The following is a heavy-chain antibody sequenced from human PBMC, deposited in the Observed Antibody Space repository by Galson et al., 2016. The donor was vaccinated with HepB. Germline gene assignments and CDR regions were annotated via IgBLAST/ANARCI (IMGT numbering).Heavy chain of an antibody. J-gene: IGHJ5*02. V-gene: IGHV3-23*01. CDR2: ISRSGDAT. Sequence: SLRLSCAASGFTFSNYALSWVRQAPGTGLEWVSAISRSGDATYYADSVKGRFTIFRDNSKDTLYLQMNSLRAEDTAVYYCAKEVGTVHPSNWFDPWGQGTLVTVST. D-gene: IGHD1-26*01. CDR3: AKEVGTVHPSNWFDP. CDR1: GFTFSNYA.